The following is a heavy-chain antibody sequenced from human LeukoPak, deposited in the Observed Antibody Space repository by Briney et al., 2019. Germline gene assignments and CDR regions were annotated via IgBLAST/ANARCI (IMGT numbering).Heavy chain of an antibody. V-gene: IGHV1-24*01. Sequence: ASVKVSCKVSSDTLTELSIHWVRQAPGKGLEWMGGFDPVQGEIIYAQNFQGRLTMTEDTSADIAYMDLSSLTSGDTAVYYCATREVGAVFGLDVWGQGTTVTVSS. CDR2: FDPVQGEI. CDR3: ATREVGAVFGLDV. D-gene: IGHD1-26*01. J-gene: IGHJ6*02. CDR1: SDTLTELS.